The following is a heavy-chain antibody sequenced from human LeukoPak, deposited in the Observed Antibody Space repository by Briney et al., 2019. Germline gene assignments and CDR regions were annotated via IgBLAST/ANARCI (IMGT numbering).Heavy chain of an antibody. V-gene: IGHV4-30-2*01. CDR2: IYHSGST. CDR1: GGSISSGGYS. Sequence: PSETLSLTCAVSGGSISSGGYSWSWIRQPPGKGLEWIGYIYHSGSTYYNPSLKSRVTISVDRSKNQFSLKLSSVTAADTAVYYCARGYGDYENYFDYWGQGTLVTVSS. CDR3: ARGYGDYENYFDY. J-gene: IGHJ4*02. D-gene: IGHD4-17*01.